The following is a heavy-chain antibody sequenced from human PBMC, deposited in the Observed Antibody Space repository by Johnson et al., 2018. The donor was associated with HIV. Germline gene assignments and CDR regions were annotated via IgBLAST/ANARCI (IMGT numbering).Heavy chain of an antibody. CDR1: GFTVSSNY. J-gene: IGHJ3*02. Sequence: VQLVQSGGGLIQPGGSLRPSCVGSGFTVSSNYMSWVRQAPGKGLEWVSVIYSGGSTYYATSVKGRFTISRDNSKNTLYLQMGSLRAEDMAVYSCARGPVDTAMGNDAYDIWGQGTMVTVSA. CDR2: IYSGGST. D-gene: IGHD5-18*01. CDR3: ARGPVDTAMGNDAYDI. V-gene: IGHV3-66*03.